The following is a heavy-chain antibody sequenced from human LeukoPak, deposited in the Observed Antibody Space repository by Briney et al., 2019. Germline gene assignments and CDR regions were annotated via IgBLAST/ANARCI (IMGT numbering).Heavy chain of an antibody. Sequence: GSVNVSPTASGYAFTSYDINRVRQATGQGLEWMGWMNPNSGNTGYAQKFRGRVTMTRNTSITTAYMELSSLRSDDTAVYYCARAPTVTSYGMDVWGQGTTVTGSA. CDR2: MNPNSGNT. CDR1: GYAFTSYD. V-gene: IGHV1-8*01. D-gene: IGHD4-17*01. CDR3: ARAPTVTSYGMDV. J-gene: IGHJ6*01.